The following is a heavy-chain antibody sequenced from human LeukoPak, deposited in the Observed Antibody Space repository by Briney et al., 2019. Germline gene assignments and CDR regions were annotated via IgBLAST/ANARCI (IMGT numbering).Heavy chain of an antibody. D-gene: IGHD6-19*01. CDR3: ARRSGSGWPYYYYYMDV. V-gene: IGHV1-8*03. CDR1: GYTFTSYD. J-gene: IGHJ6*03. CDR2: MNPNSGNT. Sequence: GASVKVSCKASGYTFTSYDINWVRQATGQGLEWMGWMNPNSGNTGYAQKFQGRVTITRNTSISTAYMELSSLRSEDTAVYYCARRSGSGWPYYYYYMDVWGKGTTVTVSS.